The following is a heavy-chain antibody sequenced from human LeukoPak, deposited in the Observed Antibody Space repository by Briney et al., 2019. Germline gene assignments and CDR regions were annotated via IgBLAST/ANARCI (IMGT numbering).Heavy chain of an antibody. CDR2: IIPIFGTA. CDR1: GYTFTSYG. V-gene: IGHV1-69*13. CDR3: ARDGDGYINFDY. Sequence: SVKVSCKASGYTFTSYGISWVRQAPGQGLEWMGGIIPIFGTANYAQKFQGRVTITADESTSTAYMELSSLRSEDTAVYYCARDGDGYINFDYWGQGTLVTVSS. D-gene: IGHD5-24*01. J-gene: IGHJ4*02.